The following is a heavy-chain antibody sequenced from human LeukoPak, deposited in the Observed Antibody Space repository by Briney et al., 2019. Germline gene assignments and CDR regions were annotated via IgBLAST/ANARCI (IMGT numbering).Heavy chain of an antibody. CDR3: ARGRGWIDP. J-gene: IGHJ5*02. CDR2: VNEDGGEQ. D-gene: IGHD5-24*01. Sequence: GGSLRLSCEASGYTFTNNWMTWFRQAPGEGVEGVANVNEDGGEQNYLDSVKGRFTISRDNAKNSVYIQMNNLRVEETAVYYCARGRGWIDPWGQGTLVTVSS. V-gene: IGHV3-7*01. CDR1: GYTFTNNW.